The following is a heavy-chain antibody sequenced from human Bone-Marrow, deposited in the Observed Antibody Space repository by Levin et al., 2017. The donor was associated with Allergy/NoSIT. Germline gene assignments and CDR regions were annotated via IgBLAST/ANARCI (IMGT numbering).Heavy chain of an antibody. CDR1: GSTFGSHG. V-gene: IGHV1-69*10. Sequence: SVKVSCKASGSTFGSHGISWMRQAPGQGLEWMGGIIPAIGQLNQAHKFHGRVTITADQSTATAYMELSSLTSEDTAVYYCARGEDTAMGQFHFWGQGTLVTVSS. CDR2: IIPAIGQL. CDR3: ARGEDTAMGQFHF. D-gene: IGHD5-18*01. J-gene: IGHJ4*02.